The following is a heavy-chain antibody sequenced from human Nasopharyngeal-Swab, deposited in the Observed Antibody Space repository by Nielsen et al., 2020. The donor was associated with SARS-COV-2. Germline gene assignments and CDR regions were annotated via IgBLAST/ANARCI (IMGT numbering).Heavy chain of an antibody. Sequence: SVKVSCKASGGTFTNYGITWVRQAPGQWLEWIGRIIPILGKANNARKFQGRVTITADKSTGTVYMELSSLRSEDTAVYYCARAGRGYSNGEIDGFHYMDVWGRGTAVAVSS. J-gene: IGHJ6*03. V-gene: IGHV1-69*04. CDR1: GGTFTNYG. D-gene: IGHD5-12*01. CDR3: ARAGRGYSNGEIDGFHYMDV. CDR2: IIPILGKA.